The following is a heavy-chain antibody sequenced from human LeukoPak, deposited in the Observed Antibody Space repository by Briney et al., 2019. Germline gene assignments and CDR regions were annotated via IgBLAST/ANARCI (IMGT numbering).Heavy chain of an antibody. J-gene: IGHJ6*02. CDR2: IFPEDSET. V-gene: IGHV5-51*01. CDR1: GYSFTTYW. Sequence: GESLRISCKGTGYSFTTYWIGWVRQMPGKGLEWVGIIFPEDSETRYSPSSQGQVTISVGKSISTAFLQWSSLKASDTAMYYCARGSGSYYDDYFYGMVVWGQGTTVTVSS. D-gene: IGHD3-10*01. CDR3: ARGSGSYYDDYFYGMVV.